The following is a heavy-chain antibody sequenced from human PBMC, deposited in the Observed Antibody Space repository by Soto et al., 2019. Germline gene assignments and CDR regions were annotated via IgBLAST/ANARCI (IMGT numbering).Heavy chain of an antibody. CDR2: ISYDGSKK. Sequence: QVHLVESGGGVVQPGRSLRLSCAASGFTFSIYGMHWVRQAPSKGLEWVADISYDGSKKHYADSVKGRFTVSRDNFKNSLYLQMYSLRAEDTAIYCCAKILACSGAVCPNVIDYWGQGTLVTVSS. CDR3: AKILACSGAVCPNVIDY. V-gene: IGHV3-30*18. CDR1: GFTFSIYG. D-gene: IGHD2-8*02. J-gene: IGHJ4*02.